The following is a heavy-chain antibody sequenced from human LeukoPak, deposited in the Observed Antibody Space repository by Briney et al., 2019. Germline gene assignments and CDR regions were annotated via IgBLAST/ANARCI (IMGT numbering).Heavy chain of an antibody. Sequence: SETLSLTCTVSGGSISSSGYYWGWIRQPPGKGLEWIGSIYYSGNTYYNPSLKSRVTISVDTSKNQFSLILHSMTAADTAMYYCARALWLLDPGDYWGQGTLVTVSS. D-gene: IGHD3-22*01. CDR2: IYYSGNT. J-gene: IGHJ4*02. CDR3: ARALWLLDPGDY. CDR1: GGSISSSGYY. V-gene: IGHV4-39*07.